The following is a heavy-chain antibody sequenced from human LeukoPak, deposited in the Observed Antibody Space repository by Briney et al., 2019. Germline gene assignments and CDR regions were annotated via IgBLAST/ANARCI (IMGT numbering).Heavy chain of an antibody. CDR2: IYYSGST. CDR3: ARSNAKGGWFDP. D-gene: IGHD3-16*01. V-gene: IGHV4-59*01. Sequence: SETLSLTCTVSGGSISSYYWSWIRQPPGKGREWIGYIYYSGSTNYNPSLKSRVAISVDTSKNQFSLKLSSVTAADTAVYYCARSNAKGGWFDPWGQGTLVTVSS. J-gene: IGHJ5*02. CDR1: GGSISSYY.